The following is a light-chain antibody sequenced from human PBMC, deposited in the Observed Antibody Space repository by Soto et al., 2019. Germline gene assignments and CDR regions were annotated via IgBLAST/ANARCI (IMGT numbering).Light chain of an antibody. J-gene: IGKJ5*01. CDR2: LGS. CDR1: QSLLHSNGYNY. V-gene: IGKV2-28*01. Sequence: DIVMTQSPLSLPVTPGEPASISCRSSQSLLHSNGYNYLDWYLQKPGQSPQLLIYLGSNRASGVPDRFSGSGSGTDFTLKISRVEAEDVGVYYCMQALQTLPIIFGQGTRLEIK. CDR3: MQALQTLPII.